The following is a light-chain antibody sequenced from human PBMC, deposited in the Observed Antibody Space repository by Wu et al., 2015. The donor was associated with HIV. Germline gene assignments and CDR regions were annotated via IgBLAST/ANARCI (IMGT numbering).Light chain of an antibody. Sequence: EVVLTQSPATLSVSPGERATLSCRASQSVSYALAWYQRRPGQTPRLLICDASNRATGIPDRFIGSGSATDFTLTITSLEPEDSAVYYCQQHSKWPLTFGQGTRLEIK. CDR2: DAS. V-gene: IGKV3-11*01. J-gene: IGKJ5*01. CDR1: QSVSYA. CDR3: QQHSKWPLT.